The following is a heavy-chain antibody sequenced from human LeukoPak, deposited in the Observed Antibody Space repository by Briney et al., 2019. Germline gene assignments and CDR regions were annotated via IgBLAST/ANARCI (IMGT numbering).Heavy chain of an antibody. CDR2: IYSGGST. Sequence: GGSLRLSCAASGFTVSSNYTSWVRQAPGKGLEWVSVIYSGGSTYYADSVKGRFTISRDNSKNTLYLQMNSMRAEDTAVYYCARQTGSWYYYWGQGTLVTVSS. D-gene: IGHD6-13*01. V-gene: IGHV3-66*04. J-gene: IGHJ4*02. CDR3: ARQTGSWYYY. CDR1: GFTVSSNY.